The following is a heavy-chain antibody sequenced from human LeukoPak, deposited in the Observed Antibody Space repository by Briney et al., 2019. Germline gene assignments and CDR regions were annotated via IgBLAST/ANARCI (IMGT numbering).Heavy chain of an antibody. CDR3: ARAKFKEAAATDC. CDR2: ISTRSTYI. D-gene: IGHD6-13*01. Sequence: PGGSLRLSCAASGFTVSSNYMSWVRQAPGKGLEWVSSISTRSTYIYYADSVKGRFTISRDNAKNSLYLQMNSLRADDTAVYYCARAKFKEAAATDCWGQGTLVTVSS. J-gene: IGHJ4*02. CDR1: GFTVSSNY. V-gene: IGHV3-21*01.